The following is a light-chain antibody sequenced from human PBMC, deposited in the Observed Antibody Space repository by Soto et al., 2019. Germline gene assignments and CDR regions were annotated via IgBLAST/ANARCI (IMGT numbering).Light chain of an antibody. CDR3: QQYNSWPLT. V-gene: IGKV3D-15*01. CDR1: QSVRSN. Sequence: EIVMTQSPATLSVSPGERATLSCRASQSVRSNLAWYQQMPGQPPRLLIYSASTRATSIPARFSGSGSGTEFALTVNSLQSEDFAVYYCQQYNSWPLTFGGGTKVEIK. J-gene: IGKJ4*01. CDR2: SAS.